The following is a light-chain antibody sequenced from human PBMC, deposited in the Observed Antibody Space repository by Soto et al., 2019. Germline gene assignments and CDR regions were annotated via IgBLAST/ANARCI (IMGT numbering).Light chain of an antibody. CDR3: QQSYSNPRT. CDR1: QSISIY. Sequence: DIHMSQSPSSLSASVGYRVTITCRASQSISIYLNWYQQKPGKAPKLLIYAASSLQSGVPSRFSGSGSGTDFTLTISSLQPEDFETYYCQQSYSNPRTFGQGTKVDIK. J-gene: IGKJ1*01. CDR2: AAS. V-gene: IGKV1-39*01.